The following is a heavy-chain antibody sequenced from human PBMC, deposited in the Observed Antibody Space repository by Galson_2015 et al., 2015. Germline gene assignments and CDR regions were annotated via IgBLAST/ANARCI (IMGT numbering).Heavy chain of an antibody. Sequence: SLRLSCAASGFTFSSYWMHWVRQAPGKGLVWVSRINSDGSSTSYADSVKGRFTISRDNAKNTLYLQMNSLRAEDTAVYYCARDEPHPGAMGKTLGGMDVWGQGTTVTVSS. CDR1: GFTFSSYW. J-gene: IGHJ6*02. CDR2: INSDGSST. V-gene: IGHV3-74*01. D-gene: IGHD5-18*01. CDR3: ARDEPHPGAMGKTLGGMDV.